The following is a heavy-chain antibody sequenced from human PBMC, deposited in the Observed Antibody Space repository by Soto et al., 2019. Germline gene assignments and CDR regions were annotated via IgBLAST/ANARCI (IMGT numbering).Heavy chain of an antibody. V-gene: IGHV4-59*01. Sequence: SETLSLTSSVSDGSIRGYYWSWIRQTPEKGLEWIGYIYYSGSTNYNPSLKSRVTMLIDMSKNQFSLKLTSVSAADTAVYYCAAAPRYWGQGILVTVSS. CDR2: IYYSGST. CDR1: DGSIRGYY. D-gene: IGHD2-15*01. J-gene: IGHJ4*02. CDR3: AAAPRY.